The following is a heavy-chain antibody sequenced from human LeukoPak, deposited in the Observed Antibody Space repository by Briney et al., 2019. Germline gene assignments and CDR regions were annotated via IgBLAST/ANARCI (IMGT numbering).Heavy chain of an antibody. V-gene: IGHV4-39*07. CDR1: GGSISSSSYY. CDR3: ARGLLRDIVVVVAAKDAFDI. Sequence: SETLSLTCTVSGGSISSSSYYWGWIRQPPGKGLEWIGSIYYSGSTYYNPSLKSRVTISVDTSKNQFSLKLSSVTAADTAVYYCARGLLRDIVVVVAAKDAFDIWGQGTMVTVSS. D-gene: IGHD2-15*01. CDR2: IYYSGST. J-gene: IGHJ3*02.